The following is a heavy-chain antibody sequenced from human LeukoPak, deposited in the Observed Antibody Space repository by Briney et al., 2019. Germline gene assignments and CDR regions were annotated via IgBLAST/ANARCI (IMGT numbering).Heavy chain of an antibody. Sequence: SETLSLTCTVSGGSISSSNYYWGWICQPPGKGLEWIGYIYYSGSTNYNPALKSRVTISVDTSKNQFSLKLSSVTAADTAVYYCARNDIAAAGTGWFDPWGQGTLVTVSS. CDR2: IYYSGST. CDR3: ARNDIAAAGTGWFDP. CDR1: GGSISSSNYY. J-gene: IGHJ5*02. D-gene: IGHD6-13*01. V-gene: IGHV4-61*05.